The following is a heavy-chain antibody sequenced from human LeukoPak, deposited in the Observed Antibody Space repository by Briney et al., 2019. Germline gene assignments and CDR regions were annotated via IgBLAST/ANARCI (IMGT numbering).Heavy chain of an antibody. D-gene: IGHD3-10*01. V-gene: IGHV3-23*01. J-gene: IGHJ5*02. CDR3: AYDYYGSGSYYKGNWFDP. CDR2: ISGSGGST. CDR1: GFTFSSYA. Sequence: PGGSLSLSCAPSGFTFSSYAMSWVRQAPGKGLEWVSAISGSGGSTYYADSVKGRFTISRDNSKNTLYLQMNSLRAEDTAVYYCAYDYYGSGSYYKGNWFDPWGRGTLVTVS.